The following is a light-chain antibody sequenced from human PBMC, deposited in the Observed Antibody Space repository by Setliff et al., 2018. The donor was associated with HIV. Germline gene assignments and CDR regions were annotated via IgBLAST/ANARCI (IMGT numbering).Light chain of an antibody. V-gene: IGLV1-40*01. J-gene: IGLJ1*01. CDR2: GNS. Sequence: QSALTQPPSVSGAPGQRVTISCTGSSSNIGADFDVHWYQQLPGTAPKLLIYGNSNRPSGVPDRFSASKSGTSSSLAITGLQADDEADYYCQSYDSSLSGFYVFGTGTKGTVL. CDR3: QSYDSSLSGFYV. CDR1: SSNIGADFD.